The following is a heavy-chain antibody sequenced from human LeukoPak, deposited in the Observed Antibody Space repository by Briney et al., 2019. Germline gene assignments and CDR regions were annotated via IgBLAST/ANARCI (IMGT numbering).Heavy chain of an antibody. Sequence: GGSLRLSCAASGFTFSSYSMNRLRQAPGKGLEWFSSISSSSSYIYYADSVKGRFTISRDNAKNSLYLQMNSLSAEDTAVYYCARDLGYGDYFNYGMDVWGQGTTVTVSS. V-gene: IGHV3-21*01. CDR1: GFTFSSYS. CDR3: ARDLGYGDYFNYGMDV. CDR2: ISSSSSYI. D-gene: IGHD4-17*01. J-gene: IGHJ6*02.